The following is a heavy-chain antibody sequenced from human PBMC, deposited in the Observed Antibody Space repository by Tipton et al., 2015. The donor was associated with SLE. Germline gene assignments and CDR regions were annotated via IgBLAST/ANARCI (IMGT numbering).Heavy chain of an antibody. J-gene: IGHJ3*02. D-gene: IGHD6-13*01. CDR3: ARTEQQLNDAFDI. V-gene: IGHV4-39*01. CDR2: IYYSGST. Sequence: TLSLTCTVSGGSISSSSYYWGWIRQPPGKGLEWIGSIYYSGSTYYNPSLKSRVTISVDTSKNQFSLKLSSVTAADTAVYYCARTEQQLNDAFDIWGQGTMVTVSS. CDR1: GGSISSSSYY.